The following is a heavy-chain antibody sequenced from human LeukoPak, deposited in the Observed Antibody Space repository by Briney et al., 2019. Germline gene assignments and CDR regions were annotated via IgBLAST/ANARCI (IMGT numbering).Heavy chain of an antibody. Sequence: GGTLRLSCSASGFSFSSDGTSWVRQAPGKGLEWVSGILGLGGAGRTYYADSVKGRFTISRDNSKNTLYLQMNSLRAEDTAVYYCAHGTMYQLDYWGQGTRVTVSS. D-gene: IGHD2-2*01. CDR3: AHGTMYQLDY. CDR1: GFSFSSDG. J-gene: IGHJ4*02. CDR2: ILGLGGAGRT. V-gene: IGHV3-23*01.